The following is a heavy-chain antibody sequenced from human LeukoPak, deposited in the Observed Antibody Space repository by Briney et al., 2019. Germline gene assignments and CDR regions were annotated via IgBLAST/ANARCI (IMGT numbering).Heavy chain of an antibody. CDR3: ALQHLRSSGWYYFDY. CDR2: ISYDGSNK. D-gene: IGHD6-19*01. Sequence: PGGSLRLSCAASGFTLSSYAMHWVRQAPGKGLEWVAVISYDGSNKYYADSVKGRFTISRDNSKNTLYLQMNSLRAEDTAVYYCALQHLRSSGWYYFDYWGQGTLVTVSS. V-gene: IGHV3-30*04. CDR1: GFTLSSYA. J-gene: IGHJ4*02.